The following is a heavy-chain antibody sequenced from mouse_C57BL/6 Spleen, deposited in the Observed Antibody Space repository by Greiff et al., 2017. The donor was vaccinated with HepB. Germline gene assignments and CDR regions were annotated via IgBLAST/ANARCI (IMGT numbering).Heavy chain of an antibody. CDR3: ARSGSTMVTTGGFHY. J-gene: IGHJ2*01. D-gene: IGHD2-2*01. CDR1: GYTFTSYW. CDR2: IDPNSGGT. Sequence: VQLQQPGAELVKPGASVKLSCKASGYTFTSYWMHWVKQRPGRGLEWIGRIDPNSGGTKYNEKFKSKATLTVDKPSSTAYMQLSSLTSEDSAVYSCARSGSTMVTTGGFHYWGQGTTLTVSS. V-gene: IGHV1-72*01.